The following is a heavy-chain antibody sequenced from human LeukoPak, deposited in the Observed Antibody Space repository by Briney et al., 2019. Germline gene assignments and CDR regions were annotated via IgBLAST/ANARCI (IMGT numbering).Heavy chain of an antibody. CDR3: TRWWWDPRVGGYYYYMDV. J-gene: IGHJ6*03. D-gene: IGHD2-21*01. CDR1: GFILSGSA. Sequence: GGSLRLSCAASGFILSGSAMHWVRQASGKGLEWVGRIRSKANSYATAYAASVKGRFTISRDDSKNTAYLQMNSLKTEDTAVYYCTRWWWDPRVGGYYYYMDVWGKGTTVTISS. CDR2: IRSKANSYAT. V-gene: IGHV3-73*01.